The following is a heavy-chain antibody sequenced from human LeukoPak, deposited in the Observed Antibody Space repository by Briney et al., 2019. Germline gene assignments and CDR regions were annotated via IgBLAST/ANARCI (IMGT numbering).Heavy chain of an antibody. D-gene: IGHD6-6*01. CDR3: ARGPPEYSSWYYFDY. J-gene: IGHJ4*02. Sequence: PGGSLRLSCAASGFTFSSYWMSWVRQAPGKGLEWVANIKQDGSEKYYVDSVKGRFTISRDNAKNSLYLQMNSLRAEDTAVYYCARGPPEYSSWYYFDYWGQGTLVTVSS. V-gene: IGHV3-7*01. CDR2: IKQDGSEK. CDR1: GFTFSSYW.